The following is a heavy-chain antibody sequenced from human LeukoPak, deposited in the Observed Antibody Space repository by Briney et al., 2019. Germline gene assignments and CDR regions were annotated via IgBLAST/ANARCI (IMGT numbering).Heavy chain of an antibody. Sequence: GGSLRLSCAASGFTFSSYAMSWARQAPGKGLEWVSALSISGDNTYYADSVRGRITISRDNSKNTLYLQMNSLRADDTAVYYCARGNSSGWYVYGGQGPLVTVSS. CDR2: LSISGDNT. CDR1: GFTFSSYA. J-gene: IGHJ4*02. CDR3: ARGNSSGWYVY. D-gene: IGHD6-19*01. V-gene: IGHV3-23*01.